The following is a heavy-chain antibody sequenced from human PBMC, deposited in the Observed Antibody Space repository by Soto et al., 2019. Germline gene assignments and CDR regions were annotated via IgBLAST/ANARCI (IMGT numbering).Heavy chain of an antibody. Sequence: GSLRLSCAASGFTFSSYAMSWVRQAPGKGLEWVSAISGSGGSTYYADSVKGRFTISRDNSKNTLYLQMNSLRAEDTAVYYCAKDDGWELLPGYWGQGTLVTVSS. CDR2: ISGSGGST. J-gene: IGHJ4*02. D-gene: IGHD1-26*01. V-gene: IGHV3-23*01. CDR1: GFTFSSYA. CDR3: AKDDGWELLPGY.